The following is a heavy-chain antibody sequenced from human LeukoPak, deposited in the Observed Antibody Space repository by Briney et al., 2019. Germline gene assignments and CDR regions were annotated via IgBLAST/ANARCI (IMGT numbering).Heavy chain of an antibody. CDR3: ANSGGAYVSPYFDY. CDR2: IRYDGSNK. J-gene: IGHJ4*02. Sequence: GGSLRLSCTASGFTFSSYGMHWVRQAPGKGLEWVAFIRYDGSNKYYADSVKGRFTISRDNTKNTLYLQMNTLRAEDTAVYYCANSGGAYVSPYFDYWGQGTLVTVSS. D-gene: IGHD4-17*01. V-gene: IGHV3-30*02. CDR1: GFTFSSYG.